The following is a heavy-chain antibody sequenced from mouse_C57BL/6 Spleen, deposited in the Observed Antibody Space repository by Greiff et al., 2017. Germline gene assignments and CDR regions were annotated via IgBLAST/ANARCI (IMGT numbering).Heavy chain of an antibody. J-gene: IGHJ3*01. Sequence: EVQLVESGGGLVKPGGSLKLSCAASGFTFSDYGMHWVRQAPEKGLEWVAYISSGSSTIYYADTVKGRFTISRDNAKNTLFLQMTSLRSEDTAMYYCAKPLYDSAWFAYWGQGTLVTVSA. V-gene: IGHV5-17*01. CDR2: ISSGSSTI. D-gene: IGHD2-4*01. CDR3: AKPLYDSAWFAY. CDR1: GFTFSDYG.